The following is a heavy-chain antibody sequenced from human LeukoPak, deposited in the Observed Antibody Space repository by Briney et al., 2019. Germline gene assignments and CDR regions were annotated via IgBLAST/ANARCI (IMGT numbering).Heavy chain of an antibody. CDR1: GFTFSTFA. J-gene: IGHJ4*02. V-gene: IGHV3-23*01. D-gene: IGHD6-13*01. CDR3: AKAREYSSNWGLDY. CDR2: ISGSGGST. Sequence: GGSLRLSCAASGFTFSTFAMIWVRQPPGKGREWVSAISGSGGSTYYADSVKGRFTISRDNSKNPLYLQMNSLRAEDTAIYYCAKAREYSSNWGLDYWGQGTLVTVSS.